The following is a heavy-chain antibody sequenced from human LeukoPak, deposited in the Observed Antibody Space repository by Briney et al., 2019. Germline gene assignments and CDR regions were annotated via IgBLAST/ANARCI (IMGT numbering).Heavy chain of an antibody. D-gene: IGHD3-9*01. V-gene: IGHV4-39*01. CDR1: GGSISSSSYY. CDR3: ARTLRYFDWLLAYYFDY. Sequence: SETLSLTCTVSGGSISSSSYYWGWIRRPPGKGLEWIGSIYYSGSTYYNPSLKSRVTISVDTSKNQFSLKLSSVTAADTAVYYCARTLRYFDWLLAYYFDYWGQGTLVTVSS. J-gene: IGHJ4*02. CDR2: IYYSGST.